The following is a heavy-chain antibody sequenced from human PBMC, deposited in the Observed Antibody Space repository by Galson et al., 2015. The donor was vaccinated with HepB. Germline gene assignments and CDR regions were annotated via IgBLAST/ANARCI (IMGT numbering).Heavy chain of an antibody. CDR2: IDPGDPYI. V-gene: IGHV5-10-1*01. J-gene: IGHJ6*03. CDR3: ARRRGVLRFLRLADTPEYYMDV. Sequence: QSGAEVKKPGESLRISCQGSGYRFTSYRINWVRQMPGKGLEWMGSIDPGDPYINYSPSFQGHVTISIDKSTSTAYLQWSSLKASDPAICYCARRRGVLRFLRLADTPEYYMDVWGKGTTVTVSS. CDR1: GYRFTSYR. D-gene: IGHD3-3*01.